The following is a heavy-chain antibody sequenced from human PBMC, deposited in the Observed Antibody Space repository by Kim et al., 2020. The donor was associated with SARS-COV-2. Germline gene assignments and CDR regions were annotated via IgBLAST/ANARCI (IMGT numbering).Heavy chain of an antibody. J-gene: IGHJ6*02. Sequence: THYRLSLKSRLTISVDRSKNQFSLRLSSVTAADTAMYYCAKRYGGMDVWGQGTAVTVSS. D-gene: IGHD3-9*01. V-gene: IGHV4-34*01. CDR3: AKRYGGMDV. CDR2: T.